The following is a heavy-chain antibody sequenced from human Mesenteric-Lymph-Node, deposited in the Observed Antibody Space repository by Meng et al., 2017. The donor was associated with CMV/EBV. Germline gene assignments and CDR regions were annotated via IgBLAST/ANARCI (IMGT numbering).Heavy chain of an antibody. CDR1: GGSISSSSYY. Sequence: SGGSISSSSYYWGWIRQPPGKELEWIGSIPYSGSTHYNPSLKSRVTISVDTSKNQFSLKLTSVTAADTAVYYCARDIVVVVAAKWFDPWGQGTLVTVSS. D-gene: IGHD2-15*01. J-gene: IGHJ5*02. V-gene: IGHV4-39*07. CDR3: ARDIVVVVAAKWFDP. CDR2: IPYSGST.